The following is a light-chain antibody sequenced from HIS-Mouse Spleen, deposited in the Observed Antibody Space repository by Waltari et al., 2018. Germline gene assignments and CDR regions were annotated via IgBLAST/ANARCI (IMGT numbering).Light chain of an antibody. Sequence: SYELTQPPSVSVSPGQTARITCSGDALPKKYAYWYQQKSGQAPVRVIYEDSKRPSGNPGRCPGSSSGTMATLTISGAQVEDEADYYCYSTDSSGNHRVFGGGTKLTVL. CDR3: YSTDSSGNHRV. CDR1: ALPKKY. J-gene: IGLJ2*01. CDR2: EDS. V-gene: IGLV3-10*01.